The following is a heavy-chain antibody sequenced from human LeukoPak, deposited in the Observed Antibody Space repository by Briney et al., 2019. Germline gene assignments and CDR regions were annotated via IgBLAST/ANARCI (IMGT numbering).Heavy chain of an antibody. V-gene: IGHV1-18*01. CDR2: ISAYNGNT. Sequence: GASVNVSCKASGYTFTSYGISWVRQAPGQGLEWMGWISAYNGNTNYAQKLQGRVTMTTDTSTSTAYMELRSLRSDDTAVYYCARELAASSWYGMDVWGQGTTVTVSS. CDR1: GYTFTSYG. D-gene: IGHD2-15*01. CDR3: ARELAASSWYGMDV. J-gene: IGHJ6*02.